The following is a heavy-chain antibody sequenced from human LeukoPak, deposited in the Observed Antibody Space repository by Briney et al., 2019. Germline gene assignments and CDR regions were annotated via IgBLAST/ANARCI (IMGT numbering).Heavy chain of an antibody. J-gene: IGHJ4*02. D-gene: IGHD3-10*01. Sequence: GGSLRLSCAASGFTFSSYWMSWVRQAPGKGLEWVTFIRYDGADKYYADSVKGRFSIARDNSKNTVFLQMNSLRPEDTAIYYCVGALRVRHYNPHFDYWGQGTLVTVSS. CDR3: VGALRVRHYNPHFDY. CDR1: GFTFSSYW. V-gene: IGHV3-30*02. CDR2: IRYDGADK.